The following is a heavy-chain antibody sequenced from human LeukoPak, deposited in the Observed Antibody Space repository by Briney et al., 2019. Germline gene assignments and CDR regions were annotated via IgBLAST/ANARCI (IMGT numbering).Heavy chain of an antibody. D-gene: IGHD3-22*01. CDR2: ISGSGGST. CDR3: AKSPRITMIVVVITIPHYFDY. Sequence: PGGSLRLSCAASGFTFSSYAMSWVRQAPGKGLEWVSAISGSGGSTYYADSVKGRFTISRDNSKNTLYLQMNSLRAEDTAVYYCAKSPRITMIVVVITIPHYFDYWGQGTLVTVSS. V-gene: IGHV3-23*01. CDR1: GFTFSSYA. J-gene: IGHJ4*02.